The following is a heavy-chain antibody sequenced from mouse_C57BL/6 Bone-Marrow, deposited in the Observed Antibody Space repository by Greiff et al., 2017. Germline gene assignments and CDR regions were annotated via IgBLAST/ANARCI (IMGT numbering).Heavy chain of an antibody. V-gene: IGHV1-55*01. CDR2: IYPGSGST. Sequence: QVQLQQSGAELVKPGASVKMSCKASGYTFTSYWITWVKQRPGQGLEWIGDIYPGSGSTNYNEKFKSKATLTVDTSSSTAYMQLSSLTSEDSAVYYCARGPLAYYAIDYWGQGTSVTVSS. J-gene: IGHJ4*01. CDR3: ARGPLAYYAIDY. CDR1: GYTFTSYW.